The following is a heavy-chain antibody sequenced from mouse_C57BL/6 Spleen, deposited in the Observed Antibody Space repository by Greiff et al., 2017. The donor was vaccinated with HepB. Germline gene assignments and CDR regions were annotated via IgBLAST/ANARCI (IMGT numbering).Heavy chain of an antibody. CDR1: GFTFSDYG. J-gene: IGHJ3*01. D-gene: IGHD1-1*01. CDR2: ISSGSSTI. CDR3: AKSSTGVATPAWFAY. Sequence: EVKLVESGGGLVKPGGSLKLSCAASGFTFSDYGMHWVRQSPEKGLEWVAYISSGSSTIYYADTVKGRFTISRDNAKNTLFLQMTSLRSEDTAMYYCAKSSTGVATPAWFAYWGQGTLVTVSA. V-gene: IGHV5-17*01.